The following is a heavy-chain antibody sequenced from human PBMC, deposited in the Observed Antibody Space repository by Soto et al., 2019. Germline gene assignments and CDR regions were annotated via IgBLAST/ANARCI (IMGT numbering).Heavy chain of an antibody. CDR2: MSYSRST. J-gene: IGHJ6*02. D-gene: IGHD2-8*01. Sequence: PSETLSLTCFVSGGSISSNNYYWGWIRQPPGKGLEWIGSMSYSRSTYYNPSLKSRVTISLDTSKNQFSLRLGSVAATDTAVYFCAREIRYCSNGGCSSSGMDVWGQGTTVTVSS. CDR3: AREIRYCSNGGCSSSGMDV. V-gene: IGHV4-39*07. CDR1: GGSISSNNYY.